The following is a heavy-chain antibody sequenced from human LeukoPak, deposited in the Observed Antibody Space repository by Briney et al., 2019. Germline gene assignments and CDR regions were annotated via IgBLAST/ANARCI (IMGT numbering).Heavy chain of an antibody. CDR3: ARRITMIVVVNRTPSNWFDP. J-gene: IGHJ5*02. D-gene: IGHD3-22*01. CDR2: ISAYNGNT. V-gene: IGHV1-18*01. CDR1: GYTFTSYG. Sequence: ASVKVSCKASGYTFTSYGVSWVRQAPGQGLEWMGWISAYNGNTNYAQKLQGRVTMTTDTSTSTAYMELRSLRSDDTAVYYCARRITMIVVVNRTPSNWFDPWGQGTLVTVSS.